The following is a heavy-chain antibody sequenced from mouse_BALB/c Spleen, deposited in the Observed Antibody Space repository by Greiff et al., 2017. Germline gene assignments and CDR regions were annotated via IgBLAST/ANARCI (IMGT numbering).Heavy chain of an antibody. V-gene: IGHV5-12-2*01. J-gene: IGHJ4*01. CDR3: VAKGYYYAMDY. D-gene: IGHD6-1*01. CDR2: ISNGGGST. Sequence: DVMLVESGGGLVQPGGSLKLSCAASGFTFSSYTMSWVRQTPEKRLEWVAYISNGGGSTYYPDTVKGRFTISRDNAKNTLYLQMSSLKSEDTAMYYCVAKGYYYAMDYWGQGTSVTVSS. CDR1: GFTFSSYT.